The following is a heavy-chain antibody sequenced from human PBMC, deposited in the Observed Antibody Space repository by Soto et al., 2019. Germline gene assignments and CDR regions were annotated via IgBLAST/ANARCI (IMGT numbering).Heavy chain of an antibody. CDR1: GFTFSSYA. V-gene: IGHV3-23*01. CDR2: ISGSGGST. D-gene: IGHD5-12*01. J-gene: IGHJ4*02. Sequence: GGSLRLSCAASGFTFSSYAMSWVRQAPGKGLEWVSAISGSGGSTYYADSVKGRFTISRDNSKNTLYLQMNSLRAEDTAVYYCAKALIAGGGYAYFDYWGQGTLVTVSS. CDR3: AKALIAGGGYAYFDY.